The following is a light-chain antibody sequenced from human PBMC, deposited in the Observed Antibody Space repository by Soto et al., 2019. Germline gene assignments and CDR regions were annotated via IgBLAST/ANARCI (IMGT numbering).Light chain of an antibody. J-gene: IGKJ4*01. CDR2: DAS. Sequence: EIVLTQSPATLSLSPGERATLSCRASQSVSSFLAWYQQKPGQAPRLLIYDASNRATGVPARFSGSGSGTDFTLTISGLEPEVFALDYCHQRFTWPQLTFGGGTKVEIK. V-gene: IGKV3-11*01. CDR1: QSVSSF. CDR3: HQRFTWPQLT.